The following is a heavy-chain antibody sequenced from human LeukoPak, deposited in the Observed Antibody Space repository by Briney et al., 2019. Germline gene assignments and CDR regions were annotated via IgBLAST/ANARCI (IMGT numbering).Heavy chain of an antibody. CDR1: GGSFSDYY. J-gene: IGHJ6*02. CDR3: ARDGYSTPDV. Sequence: SETLSLTCAVYGGSFSDYYWSWMRQPPGKGLEWIGEINHGGSTNYNPSLKSRVTLSVDTSKNQFSLKLTSVTAADTAVYYCARDGYSTPDVWGQGTTVTVSS. V-gene: IGHV4-34*01. D-gene: IGHD6-13*01. CDR2: INHGGST.